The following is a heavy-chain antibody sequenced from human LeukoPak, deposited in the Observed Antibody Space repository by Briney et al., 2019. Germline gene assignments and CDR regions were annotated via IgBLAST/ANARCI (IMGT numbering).Heavy chain of an antibody. Sequence: GESLKISCKGSGYSFSNSWIGWVRQMPGKGLEWMGIIYPADSNTRYRPSFQGQVTISADKSISTAYLQWSSLKASDTAIYYCAGEIALAGTGGAFDMWGQGPMVTVSS. CDR3: AGEIALAGTGGAFDM. CDR1: GYSFSNSW. V-gene: IGHV5-51*01. CDR2: IYPADSNT. J-gene: IGHJ3*02. D-gene: IGHD6-19*01.